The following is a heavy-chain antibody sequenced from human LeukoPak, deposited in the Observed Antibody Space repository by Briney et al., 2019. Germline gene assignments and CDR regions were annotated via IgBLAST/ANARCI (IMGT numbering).Heavy chain of an antibody. CDR2: ISYDDGSIT. CDR1: RFTFSSYA. Sequence: GGSLRLSCAASRFTFSSYAMHWVRQAPGKGLEWVAVISYDDGSITYYADSVKGRFTISRDNAKSSVYLQMNTLRAEDTAVYYCATSADSSGNDWGQGTLVTVSS. J-gene: IGHJ4*02. CDR3: ATSADSSGND. D-gene: IGHD3-22*01. V-gene: IGHV3-30*04.